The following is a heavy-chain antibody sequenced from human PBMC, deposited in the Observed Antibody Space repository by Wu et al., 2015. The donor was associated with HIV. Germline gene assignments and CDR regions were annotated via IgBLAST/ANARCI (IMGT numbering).Heavy chain of an antibody. V-gene: IGHV4-30-4*08. D-gene: IGHD2-15*01. CDR2: IYYSGST. CDR1: GGSISSGDYY. Sequence: QVQLQESGPGLVKPSQTLSLTCTVSGGSISSGDYYWSWIRQPPGKGLEWIGYIYYSGSTYYNPSLKSRVTISVDTSKNQFSLKLSSVTAADTAVYYCARLLGYCSGGSCFITRTLDYWGQGTLVTVSS. J-gene: IGHJ4*02. CDR3: ARLLGYCSGGSCFITRTLDY.